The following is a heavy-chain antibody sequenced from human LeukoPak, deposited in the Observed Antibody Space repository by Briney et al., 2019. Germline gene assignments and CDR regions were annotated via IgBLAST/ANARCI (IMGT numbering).Heavy chain of an antibody. J-gene: IGHJ2*01. V-gene: IGHV1-69*13. CDR1: GGTFSSYA. Sequence: SVTVSCKASGGTFSSYAISWVRQAPGQGLEWMGGIIPIFGTANYAQKFQGRVTITADESTSTAYMELSSLRSEDTAVYYCARDSVSRRYFDLWGRGTLVTVSS. D-gene: IGHD5/OR15-5a*01. CDR2: IIPIFGTA. CDR3: ARDSVSRRYFDL.